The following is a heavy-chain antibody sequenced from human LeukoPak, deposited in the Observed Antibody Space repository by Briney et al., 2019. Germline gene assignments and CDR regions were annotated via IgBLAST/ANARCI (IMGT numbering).Heavy chain of an antibody. CDR2: ISSSSSTI. Sequence: GGSLRLSCAASGFTFSSYSMNWVRQAPGKGLEWVSYISSSSSTIYYADSVKGRFTISRDNSKNTLYLQMNSLRAEDTAVYYCARARGSYYDYWGQGTLVTVSS. J-gene: IGHJ4*02. D-gene: IGHD1-26*01. CDR3: ARARGSYYDY. V-gene: IGHV3-48*01. CDR1: GFTFSSYS.